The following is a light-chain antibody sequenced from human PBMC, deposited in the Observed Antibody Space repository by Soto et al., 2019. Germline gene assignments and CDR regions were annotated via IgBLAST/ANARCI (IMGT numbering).Light chain of an antibody. CDR2: LGS. J-gene: IGKJ3*01. CDR1: QSLLHSNGYNY. CDR3: MQALQTPLFT. Sequence: DIVMTQSPLSLPVTPGEPASISCRSSQSLLHSNGYNYLDWYLQKPGQSPQLLIYLGSSRASGVPDRFSGSGSGTDFTLTISRVKAEDVGVYYCMQALQTPLFTFGPGTKVDIK. V-gene: IGKV2-28*01.